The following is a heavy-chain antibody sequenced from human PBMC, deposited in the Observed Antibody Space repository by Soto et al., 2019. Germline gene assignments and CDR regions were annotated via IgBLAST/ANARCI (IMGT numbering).Heavy chain of an antibody. CDR3: AKGSWVHHGSEGGNWLDP. D-gene: IGHD3-10*01. CDR2: ISHSGSST. V-gene: IGHV3-23*01. J-gene: IGHJ5*02. CDR1: GVTFTNFA. Sequence: EVQLLESGGGLVQPGGSLRLSCAASGVTFTNFAMNWVRQAPGKGLEWVAGISHSGSSTYYADSVKGRFTVSRDNSMDTLYLQLHSLRADDTAVYYCAKGSWVHHGSEGGNWLDPWGQGTLVTVSS.